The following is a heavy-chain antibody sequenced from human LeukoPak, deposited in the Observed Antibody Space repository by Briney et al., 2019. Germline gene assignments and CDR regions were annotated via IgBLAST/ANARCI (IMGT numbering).Heavy chain of an antibody. CDR2: IWYDGSNK. D-gene: IGHD6-13*01. J-gene: IGHJ6*02. CDR3: AREPGSSSWYQLYYYYNGMDV. CDR1: GFTFSSYG. V-gene: IGHV3-33*01. Sequence: PGGSLRLSCAASGFTFSSYGMHWVRQAPGKGLEWVAVIWYDGSNKYYADSVKGRFTISRDNSKNTLYLQMNSLRAEDTAVYYCAREPGSSSWYQLYYYYNGMDVWGQGTTVTVSS.